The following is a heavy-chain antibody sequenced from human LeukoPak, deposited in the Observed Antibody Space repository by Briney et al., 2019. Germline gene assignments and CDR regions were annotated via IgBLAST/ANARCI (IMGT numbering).Heavy chain of an antibody. CDR3: ARGRYSGSYQFDY. CDR2: ISSSSSYI. D-gene: IGHD1-26*01. J-gene: IGHJ4*02. Sequence: GGSLRLSCAASGFTFSSYSMNWVRQAPGKGLEWVSSISSSSSYIYYADSVKGRFTISRDNAKNSLYLQMNSLRAEDTAVYYCARGRYSGSYQFDYWGQGTLVTASS. V-gene: IGHV3-21*01. CDR1: GFTFSSYS.